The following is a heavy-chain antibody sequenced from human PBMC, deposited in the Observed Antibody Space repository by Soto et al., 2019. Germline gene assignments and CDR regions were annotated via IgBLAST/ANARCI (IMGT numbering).Heavy chain of an antibody. J-gene: IGHJ6*02. Sequence: VGSLRLSCAASGFTFSGYGVHWVRQAPGKGLEWVAVISYDGSKKYYADSVKGRFFISRDNSKNTLYLEMSSLRAEDTAVYYCVKDGSSGWPYYYGMDVWGQGTTVTVSS. CDR1: GFTFSGYG. CDR2: ISYDGSKK. V-gene: IGHV3-30*18. CDR3: VKDGSSGWPYYYGMDV. D-gene: IGHD6-19*01.